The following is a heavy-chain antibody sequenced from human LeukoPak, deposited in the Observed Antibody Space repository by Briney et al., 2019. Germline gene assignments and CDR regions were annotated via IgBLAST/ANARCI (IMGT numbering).Heavy chain of an antibody. CDR3: ARLLMVRGVTRYGMDV. CDR2: IYTSGST. D-gene: IGHD3-10*01. Sequence: PSETLSLTCAVYGGSFSGYYWSWIRQPAGKGLEWIGRIYTSGSTNYNPSLKSRVTMSVDTSKNQFSLKLSSVTAADTAVYYCARLLMVRGVTRYGMDVWGQGTTVTVSS. V-gene: IGHV4-59*10. CDR1: GGSFSGYY. J-gene: IGHJ6*02.